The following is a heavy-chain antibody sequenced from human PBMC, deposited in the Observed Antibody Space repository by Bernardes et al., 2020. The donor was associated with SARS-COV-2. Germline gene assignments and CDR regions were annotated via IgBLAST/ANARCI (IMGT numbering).Heavy chain of an antibody. CDR2: IDPSDSYT. CDR3: ARTGNDYGPMDV. D-gene: IGHD4-17*01. CDR1: GYIFTNYY. V-gene: IGHV5-10-1*01. J-gene: IGHJ6*02. Sequence: GESLKISCKGSGYIFTNYYITWVRQMPGQGLEWMGRIDPSDSYTSHNPSFQGHVTISGDKSISTAYLQWGSLKASDTAMYYCARTGNDYGPMDVWGQGTTVTVSS.